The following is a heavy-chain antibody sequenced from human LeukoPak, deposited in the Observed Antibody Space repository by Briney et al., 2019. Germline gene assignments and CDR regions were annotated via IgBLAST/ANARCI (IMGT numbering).Heavy chain of an antibody. J-gene: IGHJ4*02. CDR1: GFTFSDYY. V-gene: IGHV3-11*04. D-gene: IGHD2-15*01. CDR2: ISSSGSTI. Sequence: GGSLRLSCAASGFTFSDYYMSWIRQAPGKGLEGVSYISSSGSTIYYADSVKGRFTISRDKAKNSLYLQMNSLRAEDTAVYYCARVAATQDPIENWGQGTLVTVSS. CDR3: ARVAATQDPIEN.